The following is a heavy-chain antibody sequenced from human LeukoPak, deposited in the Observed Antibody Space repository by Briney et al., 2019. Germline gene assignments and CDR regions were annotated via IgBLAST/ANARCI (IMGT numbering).Heavy chain of an antibody. D-gene: IGHD2-2*01. J-gene: IGHJ4*02. Sequence: PSETLSLTCTVSGGSISSSSYYWGWIRQPPGKGLEWIGSIYYSGSTYYNPSLKSRVTMSVDTSKNQFSLKLNSVTAADTAVYYCARDPPGASCFDYWGQGTLVTVSS. CDR2: IYYSGST. CDR1: GGSISSSSYY. CDR3: ARDPPGASCFDY. V-gene: IGHV4-39*07.